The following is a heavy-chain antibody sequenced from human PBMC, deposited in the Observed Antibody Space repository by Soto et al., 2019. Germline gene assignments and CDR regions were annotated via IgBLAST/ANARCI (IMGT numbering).Heavy chain of an antibody. CDR1: GGSISSGGYS. J-gene: IGHJ4*02. CDR3: AGAIAARPLGY. V-gene: IGHV4-30-2*01. D-gene: IGHD6-6*01. Sequence: QLQLQESGSGLVKPSQTLSLTCAVSGGSISSGGYSWSWIRQPPGKGLEWIGYIYHSGSTYYNPSLHSRVTISVARSKNQFSLKLSSVTAADTAVYYCAGAIAARPLGYWGQGTLVTVSS. CDR2: IYHSGST.